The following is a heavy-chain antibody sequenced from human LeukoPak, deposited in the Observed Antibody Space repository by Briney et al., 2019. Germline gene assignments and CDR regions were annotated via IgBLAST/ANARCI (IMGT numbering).Heavy chain of an antibody. V-gene: IGHV3-21*01. Sequence: PGGSLRLSCAASGFTFSSYSMNWVRQAPGKGLEWVSSISSSSSYIYYADSVKGRFTISRDNAKNSLYLQMSSLRAEDTAVYYCARGARGYSYDDAFDIWGQGTMVTVSS. CDR1: GFTFSSYS. CDR2: ISSSSSYI. CDR3: ARGARGYSYDDAFDI. D-gene: IGHD5-18*01. J-gene: IGHJ3*02.